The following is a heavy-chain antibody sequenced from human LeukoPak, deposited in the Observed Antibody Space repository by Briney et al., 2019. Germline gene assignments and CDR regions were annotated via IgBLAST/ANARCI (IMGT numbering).Heavy chain of an antibody. CDR3: AGTTGRYFEY. V-gene: IGHV4-59*12. J-gene: IGHJ4*02. D-gene: IGHD1-26*01. CDR2: IFYRGST. CDR1: GDSISPYY. Sequence: PSETLSLTCTVSGDSISPYYWSWVRQPPGEGLEWIGYIFYRGSTNYNAALKSRVAISMDTSKNQLSLKLNSVSAADTAVYYCAGTTGRYFEYWGQGILVTVSS.